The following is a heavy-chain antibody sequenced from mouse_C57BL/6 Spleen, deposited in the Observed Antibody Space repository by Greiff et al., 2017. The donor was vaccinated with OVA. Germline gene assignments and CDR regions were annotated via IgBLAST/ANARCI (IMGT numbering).Heavy chain of an antibody. CDR2: INPSNGGT. CDR1: GYTFTSYW. J-gene: IGHJ4*01. V-gene: IGHV1-53*01. D-gene: IGHD2-1*01. CDR3: ARGGSYGNYVWAMDY. Sequence: QVQLQQPGTELVKPGASVKLSCKASGYTFTSYWMHWVKQRPGQGLEWIGNINPSNGGTNYNEKFKSKATLTVDKSSSTAYMQLSSLTSEDSAVYYGARGGSYGNYVWAMDYWGQGTSVTVSS.